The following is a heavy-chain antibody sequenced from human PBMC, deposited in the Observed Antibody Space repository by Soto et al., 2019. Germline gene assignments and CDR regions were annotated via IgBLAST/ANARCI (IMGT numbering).Heavy chain of an antibody. CDR3: AKAQKLWFGELFPRWYFDY. CDR1: GFTFSSYA. Sequence: GGSLRLSCAASGFTFSSYAMSWVRQAPGKGLEWVSAISGSGGSTYYADSVKGRFTISRDNSKNTLYLQMNSLRAEDTAVYYCAKAQKLWFGELFPRWYFDYWGQGTLVTVSS. V-gene: IGHV3-23*01. D-gene: IGHD3-10*01. CDR2: ISGSGGST. J-gene: IGHJ4*02.